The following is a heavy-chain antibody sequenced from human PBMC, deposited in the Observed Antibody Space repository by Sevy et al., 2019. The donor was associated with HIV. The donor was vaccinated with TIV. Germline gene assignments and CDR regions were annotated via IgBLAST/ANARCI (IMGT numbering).Heavy chain of an antibody. V-gene: IGHV3-21*01. CDR1: GFTFDSYW. D-gene: IGHD2-15*01. CDR3: ARDLFSGGNAVYGY. Sequence: GGSLRLSCAASGFTFDSYWLHWVRQAPGKGLEWVSSINAISSNIYYADSVKGRFTISRDNAENSLYLQMNSVRAEDTAVYYCARDLFSGGNAVYGYWGQGTLVTVSS. CDR2: INAISSNI. J-gene: IGHJ4*02.